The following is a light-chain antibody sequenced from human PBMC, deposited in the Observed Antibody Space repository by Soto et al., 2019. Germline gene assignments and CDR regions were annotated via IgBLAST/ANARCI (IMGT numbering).Light chain of an antibody. CDR1: SSDVGGYNY. CDR2: EVS. V-gene: IGLV2-14*01. CDR3: SSYTSSSTRGV. J-gene: IGLJ1*01. Sequence: QSALTQPASVSGSPGQSITISCTGTSSDVGGYNYVSWYQQHPGKAPKLMIYEVSNRPSGVSNRFSGSKSGNTASLTISGLHAEDEADYYCSSYTSSSTRGVFGAGTKLTVL.